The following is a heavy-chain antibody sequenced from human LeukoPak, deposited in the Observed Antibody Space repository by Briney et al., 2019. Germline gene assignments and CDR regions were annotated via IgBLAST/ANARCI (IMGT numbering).Heavy chain of an antibody. CDR1: GFTFSSYA. D-gene: IGHD3-22*01. CDR2: ISGSGGST. Sequence: PGGSLRLSCAASGFTFSSYAMSWVRQAPGKGLEWVSAISGSGGSTYYADSVKGRFTISRDNSKNTLYLQMNSLRAEDTAVYYCAKTPLQYYYDSSGYSNVTDYWGQGTLVTVSS. V-gene: IGHV3-23*01. CDR3: AKTPLQYYYDSSGYSNVTDY. J-gene: IGHJ4*02.